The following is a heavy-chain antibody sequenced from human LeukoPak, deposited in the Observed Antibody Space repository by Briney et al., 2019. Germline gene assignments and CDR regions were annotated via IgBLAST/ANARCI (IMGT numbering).Heavy chain of an antibody. D-gene: IGHD6-6*01. V-gene: IGHV3-7*01. CDR3: ARLIGDRTIYDY. CDR1: GFTFRTYW. J-gene: IGHJ4*02. CDR2: INQGGSET. Sequence: GGSLRLSCAASGFTFRTYWMSWVRQAPGKGLEWVASINQGGSETYYVESVKGRCTISRDNAMNSFFLQMNRLRAEDAAVYYCARLIGDRTIYDYWGQGTLVTVSS.